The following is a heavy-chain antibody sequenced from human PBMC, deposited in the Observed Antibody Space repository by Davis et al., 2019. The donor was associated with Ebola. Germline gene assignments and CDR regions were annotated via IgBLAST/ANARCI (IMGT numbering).Heavy chain of an antibody. CDR3: ARVRMVQGVGWFDP. V-gene: IGHV4-34*01. CDR2: INHSGST. CDR1: GGSFSGYY. D-gene: IGHD3-10*01. J-gene: IGHJ5*02. Sequence: SETLSLTCAVYGGSFSGYYWSWIRQPPGKGLEWIGEINHSGSTNYNPSLKSRVTISVDTSKNQFSLKLSSVTAEDTAVYYCARVRMVQGVGWFDPWGQGTLVTVSS.